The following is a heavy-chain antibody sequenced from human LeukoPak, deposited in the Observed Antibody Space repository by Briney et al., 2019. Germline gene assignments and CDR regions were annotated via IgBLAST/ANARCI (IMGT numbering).Heavy chain of an antibody. J-gene: IGHJ4*02. CDR3: ARAIVATIHFDY. V-gene: IGHV3-74*01. D-gene: IGHD5-12*01. Sequence: GGSLRLSCAASGFTFSNYWMHWVRQAPGKGLVWVSRINSDWSSTSYADSVKGRFTISRENAKNTLYLQMNSLRAEDTAVYYCARAIVATIHFDYWGQGTMVTVSS. CDR2: INSDWSST. CDR1: GFTFSNYW.